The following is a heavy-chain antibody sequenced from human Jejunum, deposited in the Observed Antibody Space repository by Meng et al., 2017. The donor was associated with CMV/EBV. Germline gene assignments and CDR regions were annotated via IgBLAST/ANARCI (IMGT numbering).Heavy chain of an antibody. D-gene: IGHD2-15*01. V-gene: IGHV1-18*01. CDR2: ISTYKGYT. CDR1: TFTSYG. Sequence: TFTSYGSTWVRQAPGQGPEWMGWISTYKGYTNYAQNVQGRVTMTADTSTSTAYMELTSLGSDGTAVYYCARSGSGYCTGDSCYSSFDYWGQGTLVTVSS. J-gene: IGHJ4*02. CDR3: ARSGSGYCTGDSCYSSFDY.